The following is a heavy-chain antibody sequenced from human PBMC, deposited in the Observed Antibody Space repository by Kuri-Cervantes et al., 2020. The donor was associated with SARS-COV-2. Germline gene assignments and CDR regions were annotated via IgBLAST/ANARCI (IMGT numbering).Heavy chain of an antibody. J-gene: IGHJ3*02. Sequence: ASVKVSCKASGYTFTYCSLHWLQQAPGQGLERMRWITLYNGNTNYAKKFQGRVTITRDMSLRTAYMELRSLRSDDTAVYYCARDGRLYDSSGYPAFDIWGQGTMVTVSS. V-gene: IGHV1-68*01. CDR1: GYTFTYCS. CDR3: ARDGRLYDSSGYPAFDI. D-gene: IGHD3-22*01. CDR2: ITLYNGNT.